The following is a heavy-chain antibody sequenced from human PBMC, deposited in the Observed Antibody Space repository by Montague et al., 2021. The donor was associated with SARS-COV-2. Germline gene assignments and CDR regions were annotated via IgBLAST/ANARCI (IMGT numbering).Heavy chain of an antibody. Sequence: TLSLTCTVSGAPITSGSYYWSWIRQPAGTRLEWIGRKYTTGSTNYDPSLKGRVAISVDTSKNQFSLKLSSVTAADTAVYYCARAGEQLVRGRWYFDYWGQGILVTVSP. J-gene: IGHJ4*02. CDR2: KYTTGST. CDR3: ARAGEQLVRGRWYFDY. V-gene: IGHV4-61*02. CDR1: GAPITSGSYY. D-gene: IGHD6-6*01.